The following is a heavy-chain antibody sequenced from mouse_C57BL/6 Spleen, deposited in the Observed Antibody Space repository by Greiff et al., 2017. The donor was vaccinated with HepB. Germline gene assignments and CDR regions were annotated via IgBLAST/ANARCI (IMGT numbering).Heavy chain of an antibody. CDR3: ARLDYDSAGNYAMDY. Sequence: EVQLQQSGPELVKPGASVKISCKASGYSFTDYNMNWVKQSNGKSLEWIGVINHNYGTTSYNQKFKGKATVTVDQYSRTADMKLNSLTSEDSAVYYCARLDYDSAGNYAMDYWGQRTSVTVSS. CDR2: INHNYGTT. CDR1: GYSFTDYN. J-gene: IGHJ4*01. V-gene: IGHV1-39*01. D-gene: IGHD2-4*01.